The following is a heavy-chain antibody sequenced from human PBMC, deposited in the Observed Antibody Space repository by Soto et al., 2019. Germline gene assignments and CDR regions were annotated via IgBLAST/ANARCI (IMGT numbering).Heavy chain of an antibody. V-gene: IGHV4-39*01. CDR2: IYYSGRT. CDR3: ARHVRSYRERLDP. CDR1: GGSISSSSYY. Sequence: QLQLQESGPGLVKPSETLSLTCTVSGGSISSSSYYWGWIRQPPGKGLEWIGSIYYSGRTYYNPSLRSRVTIPVDKSKNQYSLKLRSVTAADTAVYYGARHVRSYRERLDPWGQGTLVTVSS. D-gene: IGHD1-26*01. J-gene: IGHJ5*02.